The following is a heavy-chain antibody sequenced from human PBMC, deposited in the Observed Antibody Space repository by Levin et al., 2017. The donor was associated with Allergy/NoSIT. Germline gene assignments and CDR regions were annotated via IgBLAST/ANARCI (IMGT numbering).Heavy chain of an antibody. D-gene: IGHD4-23*01. V-gene: IGHV3-48*02. CDR1: GFTFSSYS. J-gene: IGHJ6*02. Sequence: GGSLRLSCAASGFTFSSYSMNWVRQAPGKGLEWVSYISSSSSTIYYADSVKGRFTISRDNAKNSLYLQMNSLRDEDTAVYYCARDQGGTTVVTAYYYYGMDVWGQGTTVTVSS. CDR2: ISSSSSTI. CDR3: ARDQGGTTVVTAYYYYGMDV.